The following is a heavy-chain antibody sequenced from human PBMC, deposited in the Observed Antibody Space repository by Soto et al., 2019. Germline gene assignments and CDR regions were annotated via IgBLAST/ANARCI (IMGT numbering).Heavy chain of an antibody. CDR2: IKSKTDGGAA. CDR1: GFTFSKAW. V-gene: IGHV3-15*07. CDR3: STEKGERGQWLDDY. D-gene: IGHD6-19*01. Sequence: EVQLVESGGGLVQPGGSLRLSCAASGFTFSKAWMNWVRQAPGKGLEWVGRIKSKTDGGAADYAAPVKGRFTISRDDSRNTLYLQLDSLTTEDTALYYCSTEKGERGQWLDDYWGQGTLVTVSS. J-gene: IGHJ4*02.